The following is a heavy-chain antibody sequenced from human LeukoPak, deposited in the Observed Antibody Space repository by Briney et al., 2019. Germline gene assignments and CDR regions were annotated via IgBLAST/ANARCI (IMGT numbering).Heavy chain of an antibody. CDR2: ISAYNGNT. CDR1: GYTFTSYG. CDR3: ARGASPYYYDNSGSEFDY. V-gene: IGHV1-18*01. J-gene: IGHJ4*02. D-gene: IGHD3-22*01. Sequence: ASVKVSCKASGYTFTSYGISWVRQAPGQGLEWMGWISAYNGNTNYAQKVQGRVTMTTDTSTSTAYMELRSLRSDDTAVYYCARGASPYYYDNSGSEFDYWGQGTLVTVSS.